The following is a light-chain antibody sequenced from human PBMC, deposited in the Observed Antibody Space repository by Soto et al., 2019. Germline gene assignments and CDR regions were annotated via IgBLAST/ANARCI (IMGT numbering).Light chain of an antibody. CDR2: SAS. CDR1: QGIGTF. J-gene: IGKJ1*01. CDR3: QKYNSFPWT. Sequence: DIQMTQSPSSLSASVGDRVIITCRASQGIGTFLAWYQQRPGKVPELLMYSASTLQSGVPSRFSGSGSGTQFTLTISSLQPEDVATYYCQKYNSFPWTFGPGTKVELK. V-gene: IGKV1-27*01.